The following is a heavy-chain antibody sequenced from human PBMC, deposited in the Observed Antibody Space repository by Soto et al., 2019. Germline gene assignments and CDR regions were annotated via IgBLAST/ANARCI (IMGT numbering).Heavy chain of an antibody. CDR2: INHTGST. J-gene: IGHJ4*02. Sequence: SETLSLTCVVYGGSFRAYYWSWIRQPPGEGLEWIGEINHTGSTNYNPSLKSRVTTSIDTSKNQFSLKLSSVTAADTAVYYCAGYSGYDSFDYWGQGTLVTVSS. CDR3: AGYSGYDSFDY. D-gene: IGHD5-12*01. CDR1: GGSFRAYY. V-gene: IGHV4-34*01.